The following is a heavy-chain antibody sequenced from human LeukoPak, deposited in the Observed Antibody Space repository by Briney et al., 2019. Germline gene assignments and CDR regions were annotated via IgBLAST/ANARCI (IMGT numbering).Heavy chain of an antibody. Sequence: GASVKVSCKASGYTFTSYAMNWVRQAPGQGLEWMGWINTNTGNPTYAQGFTGRFVFSLDTSVSTAYLQISSLKAEDTAVYYCARAGGPIVVVPAASDGMDVWGQGTTVTVSS. CDR1: GYTFTSYA. V-gene: IGHV7-4-1*02. CDR2: INTNTGNP. D-gene: IGHD2-2*01. CDR3: ARAGGPIVVVPAASDGMDV. J-gene: IGHJ6*02.